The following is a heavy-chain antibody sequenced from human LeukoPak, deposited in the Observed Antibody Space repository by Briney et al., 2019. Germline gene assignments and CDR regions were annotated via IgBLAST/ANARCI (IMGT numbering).Heavy chain of an antibody. Sequence: DPSETLSLTCTVSGDSIGSHYWSWIRQPPGKGLEWIGYIFYVGSTNYNPSLKSRVTISVDTSKNQLALKLNSVTAADTAVYYCARDYYDSRGEAFDIWGQGTMVTVSS. CDR3: ARDYYDSRGEAFDI. V-gene: IGHV4-59*11. CDR1: GDSIGSHY. J-gene: IGHJ3*02. CDR2: IFYVGST. D-gene: IGHD3-22*01.